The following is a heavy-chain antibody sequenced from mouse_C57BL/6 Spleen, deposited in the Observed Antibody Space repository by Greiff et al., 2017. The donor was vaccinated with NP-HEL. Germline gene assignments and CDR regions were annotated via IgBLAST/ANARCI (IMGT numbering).Heavy chain of an antibody. CDR3: ARDYSNYEGFAY. Sequence: VKLMESGPGLVAPSQSLSITCTVSGFSLTSYGVHWVRQPPGKGLEWLVVIWSDGSTTYNSALKSRLSISKDNSKSQVFLKMNSLQTDDTAMYYCARDYSNYEGFAYWGQGTLVTVSA. V-gene: IGHV2-6*03. CDR1: GFSLTSYG. J-gene: IGHJ3*01. D-gene: IGHD2-5*01. CDR2: IWSDGST.